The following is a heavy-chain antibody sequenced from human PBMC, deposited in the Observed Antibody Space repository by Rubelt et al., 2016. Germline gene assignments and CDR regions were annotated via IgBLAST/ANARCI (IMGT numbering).Heavy chain of an antibody. D-gene: IGHD2-8*01. CDR2: QSYRSKWYN. J-gene: IGHJ4*02. V-gene: IGHV6-1*01. Sequence: QLQLQESGPGLVKPSETLSLTCAISGDSVSSNSAAWDWIRQSPSRGLEWLGRQSYRSKWYNDYAVSVRSRITINPDTSKNKFSLQLNSVTPEDTAVYYCVREPSGGMLFDYWGQGTLVTVSS. CDR1: GDSVSSNSAA. CDR3: VREPSGGMLFDY.